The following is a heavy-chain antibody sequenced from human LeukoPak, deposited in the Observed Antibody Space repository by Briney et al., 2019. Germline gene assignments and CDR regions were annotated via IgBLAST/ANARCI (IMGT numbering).Heavy chain of an antibody. CDR2: MNPNSGNT. CDR1: GYTFTSYD. D-gene: IGHD6-13*01. Sequence: ASVKLSCKASGYTFTSYDINWVRQATGQGLEWMGWMNPNSGNTGYAQKFQGRVTMTRNTSISTAYMELSSLRSEDTAVYYCARGGRAIKQQLEGNWFDPWGQGTLVTVSS. CDR3: ARGGRAIKQQLEGNWFDP. V-gene: IGHV1-8*01. J-gene: IGHJ5*02.